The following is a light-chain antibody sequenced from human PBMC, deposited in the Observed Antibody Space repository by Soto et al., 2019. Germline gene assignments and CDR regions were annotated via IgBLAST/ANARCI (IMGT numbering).Light chain of an antibody. CDR3: QQRSNWPPIT. CDR1: QSVDWY. CDR2: DAS. J-gene: IGKJ3*01. Sequence: EIVLTQSPATLSLSPGDRATVSCRASQSVDWYVAWYQHKPGKAPRLLIYDASTRATGIPDRFSGSWSGTDFTLTISSLEPEDFAVYYCQQRSNWPPITFGPGTKVDMK. V-gene: IGKV3-11*01.